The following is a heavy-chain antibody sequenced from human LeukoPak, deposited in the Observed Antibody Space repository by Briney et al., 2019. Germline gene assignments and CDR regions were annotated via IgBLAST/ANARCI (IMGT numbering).Heavy chain of an antibody. CDR3: ARASGYCSSTSCYTPFDY. CDR2: IYYSGST. D-gene: IGHD2-2*02. V-gene: IGHV4-59*01. Sequence: PSETLSLTCTVSGGSISSYYWSWIRQPPGKGLEWIGYIYYSGSTNYNPSLKSRVTISVDTSKNQFSLKLSSVTAADTAVYYRARASGYCSSTSCYTPFDYWGQGTLVTVSS. CDR1: GGSISSYY. J-gene: IGHJ4*02.